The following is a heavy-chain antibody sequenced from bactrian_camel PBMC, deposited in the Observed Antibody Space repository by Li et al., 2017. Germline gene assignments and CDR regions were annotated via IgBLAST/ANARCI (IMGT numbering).Heavy chain of an antibody. D-gene: IGHD6*01. CDR2: TSSNGRT. Sequence: QLVESGGGSVQAGGSLTLSCAGSGYIYSGCMGWFRQAPGKERDWVAGTSSNGRTSYADSVKGRFTISKDNAKNTLHLQMNSLKPEDTAMYYCAAVREWGGICPLGSTNYPYWGQGTQVTVS. J-gene: IGHJ4*01. CDR3: AAVREWGGICPLGSTNYPY. CDR1: GYIYSGC. V-gene: IGHV3S53*01.